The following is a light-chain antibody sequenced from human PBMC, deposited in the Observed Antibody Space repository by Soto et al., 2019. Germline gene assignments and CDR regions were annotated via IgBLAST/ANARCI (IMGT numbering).Light chain of an antibody. CDR3: QQYYSAHPGT. J-gene: IGKJ1*01. Sequence: IQMTQSPSTLPASVGDRVTITCRASQNINNWLAWYQQKPGQPPKLLIYDASTLESGVPLSFSGSGSGTEFTLVISRLQPDDFATYYCQQYYSAHPGTFGRGTKVDI. CDR2: DAS. V-gene: IGKV1-5*01. CDR1: QNINNW.